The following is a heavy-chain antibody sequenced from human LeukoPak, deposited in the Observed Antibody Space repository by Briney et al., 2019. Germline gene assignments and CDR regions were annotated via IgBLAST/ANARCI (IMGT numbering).Heavy chain of an antibody. D-gene: IGHD1-26*01. CDR2: IYYSGST. CDR1: GGSISSSGYY. J-gene: IGHJ5*02. CDR3: ARHEYSGSYYGLSWFDP. V-gene: IGHV4-39*01. Sequence: SETLSLTCTVSGGSISSSGYYWGWIRQPPGKGLEWIASIYYSGSTYYNPSLKTRVTISVDTSKNQLSLKLSSLTAADTAVYYCARHEYSGSYYGLSWFDPWGQGTLVTVSS.